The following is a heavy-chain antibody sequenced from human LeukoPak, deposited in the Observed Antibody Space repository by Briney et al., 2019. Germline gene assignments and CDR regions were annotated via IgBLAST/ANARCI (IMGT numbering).Heavy chain of an antibody. J-gene: IGHJ4*02. CDR2: IGGRDSGT. D-gene: IGHD3-9*01. Sequence: GGSLRLSCAASGFIFSNYAMSWVRQAPGKGLEWVSAIGGRDSGTYYADSVRGRFTVSRDDPKNTLYLQMNTLRAEDTAVYYFAKWGDYDILTGYYDSDYWGQGTLVTVSS. CDR3: AKWGDYDILTGYYDSDY. V-gene: IGHV3-23*01. CDR1: GFIFSNYA.